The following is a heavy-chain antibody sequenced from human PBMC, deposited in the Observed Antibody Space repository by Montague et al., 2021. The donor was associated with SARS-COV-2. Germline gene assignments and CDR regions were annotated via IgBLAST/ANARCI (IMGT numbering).Heavy chain of an antibody. CDR2: IYYSGST. CDR3: ARHTYYYGSGSYWFDP. CDR1: GGSISSSSYY. V-gene: IGHV4-39*01. J-gene: IGHJ5*02. D-gene: IGHD3-10*01. Sequence: SETLSLTCTVSGGSISSSSYYWGWIRQPPGKGLEWIGSIYYSGSTYYNPSLKSRVTISVATSRNQFSLKLSSVTAADTAVYYCARHTYYYGSGSYWFDPWGQGTLVTVSS.